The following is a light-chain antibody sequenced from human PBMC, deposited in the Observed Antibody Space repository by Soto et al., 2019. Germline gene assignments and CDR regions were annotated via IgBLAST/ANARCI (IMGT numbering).Light chain of an antibody. Sequence: DIQMTQSPSTLSASVGDRFTITFVASQSISSWLAWYQQKPVKAPKLLIYDASSLESGVPSRFSGSGSGTEFTLTISSLQPDDFATYYCQQYNSYPWTFGQGTKVDI. CDR2: DAS. V-gene: IGKV1-5*01. CDR1: QSISSW. CDR3: QQYNSYPWT. J-gene: IGKJ1*01.